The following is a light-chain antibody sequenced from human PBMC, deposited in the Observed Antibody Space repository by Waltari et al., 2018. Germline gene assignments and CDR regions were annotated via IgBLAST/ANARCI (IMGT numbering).Light chain of an antibody. V-gene: IGLV1-40*01. Sequence: HQQVPGTAPRLLIYANTNRPSWVPNRVSGSKSGTPASLAITGLQAEDESDYYCQSYDSSGHYVFGSGTKVTVL. J-gene: IGLJ1*01. CDR2: ANT. CDR3: QSYDSSGHYV.